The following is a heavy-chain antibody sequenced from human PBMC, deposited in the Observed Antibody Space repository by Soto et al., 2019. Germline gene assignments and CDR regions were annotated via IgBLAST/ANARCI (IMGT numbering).Heavy chain of an antibody. CDR2: VNNGGGGT. CDR3: ANDRLGPGMDY. CDR1: GLTFSNYA. D-gene: IGHD3-10*01. V-gene: IGHV3-23*01. J-gene: IGHJ4*02. Sequence: EVLLLDSGGGLVQPGGSLRLSCAASGLTFSNYAMTWVRQAPGQGQEWISTVNNGGGGTYYADSVKGRFTISRDNSKNTLYLKVSSLRDETTADYYSANDRLGPGMDYWGQGILVTVSS.